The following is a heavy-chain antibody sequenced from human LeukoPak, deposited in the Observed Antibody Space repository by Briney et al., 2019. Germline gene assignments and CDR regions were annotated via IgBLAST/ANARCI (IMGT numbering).Heavy chain of an antibody. V-gene: IGHV1-18*01. D-gene: IGHD6-6*01. Sequence: ASVKVSCKASGYTFTSYGISWVRQAPGQGLEWMGWISAYNGNTNYAQKLRGRVTMTTDTSTSTAYMELRSLRSDDTAVYYCARSRFDIAARPGAPDYWGQGTLVTVSS. CDR1: GYTFTSYG. CDR3: ARSRFDIAARPGAPDY. CDR2: ISAYNGNT. J-gene: IGHJ4*02.